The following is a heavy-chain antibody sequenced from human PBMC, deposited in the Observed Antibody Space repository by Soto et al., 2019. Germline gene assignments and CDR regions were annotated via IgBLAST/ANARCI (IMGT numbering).Heavy chain of an antibody. CDR1: GFTFSSYW. CDR3: ARGPPSSYGYGIDY. CDR2: INSDGSST. J-gene: IGHJ4*02. Sequence: PGGSLRLSCAASGFTFSSYWMHWVRQAPGKGLVWVSRINSDGSSTSYADSVKGRFTISRDNAKNTLYLQMNSLRAEDTAVYYCARGPPSSYGYGIDYWGQGTLVTVSS. D-gene: IGHD5-18*01. V-gene: IGHV3-74*01.